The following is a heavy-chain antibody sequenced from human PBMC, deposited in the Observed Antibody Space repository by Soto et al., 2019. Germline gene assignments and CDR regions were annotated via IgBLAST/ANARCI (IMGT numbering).Heavy chain of an antibody. Sequence: EVQLLESGGGLVQPGGSLRLSCAASGFTFSSYAMSWVRQAPGKGLEWVSAISGSGGSTYYADSVKGRFTISRDNSKNARNLKLNCVRAEDTAVYYCANARGAWRGDYYFYVIVVWGQGTTVTVSS. CDR3: ANARGAWRGDYYFYVIVV. V-gene: IGHV3-23*01. CDR2: ISGSGGST. J-gene: IGHJ6*02. CDR1: GFTFSSYA. D-gene: IGHD1-26*01.